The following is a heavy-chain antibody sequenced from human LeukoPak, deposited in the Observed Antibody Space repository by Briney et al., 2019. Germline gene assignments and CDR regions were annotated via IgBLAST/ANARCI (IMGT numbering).Heavy chain of an antibody. Sequence: GGSLRLSCAASGFTFGSYSMNWVRQAPGKGLEWVSAISGSAGNTYYADSVKGRFTISRDNSKNTLYLQMNSLRVEDTAVYYCAKSPGVVGATRFDNWGQGTLVTVSS. J-gene: IGHJ4*02. V-gene: IGHV3-23*01. CDR2: ISGSAGNT. CDR3: AKSPGVVGATRFDN. D-gene: IGHD2-15*01. CDR1: GFTFGSYS.